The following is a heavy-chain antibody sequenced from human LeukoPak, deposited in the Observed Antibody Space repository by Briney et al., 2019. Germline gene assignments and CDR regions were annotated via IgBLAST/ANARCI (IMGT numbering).Heavy chain of an antibody. V-gene: IGHV3-23*01. Sequence: GGSLRLSCAASGFTFDTNAMSWVRQAPGKGLEWVSAISGRTGGTYYADSVKGRFTISRDNSKSTLYLQMDSLRAEDTAVYYCAKCGNSGCHLIDYWGQGTLVTVSS. J-gene: IGHJ4*02. CDR1: GFTFDTNA. CDR2: ISGRTGGT. CDR3: AKCGNSGCHLIDY. D-gene: IGHD5-12*01.